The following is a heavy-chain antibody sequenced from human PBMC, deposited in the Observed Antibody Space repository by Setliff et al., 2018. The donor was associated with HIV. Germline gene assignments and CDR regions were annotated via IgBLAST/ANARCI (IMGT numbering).Heavy chain of an antibody. Sequence: SETLSLTCGVSGYSFSGYYWSWIRQPPGKGLEWIGEVNHSGSTNYNPSLKSRVTISVDTSKNQFSLKLSSVTAADTAVYYCARGRDDYNYDPFDIWGQGTMVTVSS. J-gene: IGHJ3*02. D-gene: IGHD4-4*01. V-gene: IGHV4-34*01. CDR3: ARGRDDYNYDPFDI. CDR1: GYSFSGYY. CDR2: VNHSGST.